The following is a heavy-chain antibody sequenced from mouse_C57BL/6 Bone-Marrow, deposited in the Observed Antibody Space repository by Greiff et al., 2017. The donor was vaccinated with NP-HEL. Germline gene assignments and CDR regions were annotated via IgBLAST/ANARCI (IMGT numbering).Heavy chain of an antibody. Sequence: EVQGVESGPGLAKPSQTLSLTCSVTGYSITSDYWNWIRKFPGNKLEYMGYISYSGSTYYNPSLKSRISITRDTSKNQYYLQLNSVTTEDTATYYCARLDWEGTYAMDYWGQGTSVTVSS. CDR3: ARLDWEGTYAMDY. CDR2: ISYSGST. D-gene: IGHD4-1*01. V-gene: IGHV3-8*01. CDR1: GYSITSDY. J-gene: IGHJ4*01.